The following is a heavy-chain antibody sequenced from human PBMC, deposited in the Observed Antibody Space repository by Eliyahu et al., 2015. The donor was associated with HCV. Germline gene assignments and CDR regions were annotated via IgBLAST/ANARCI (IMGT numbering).Heavy chain of an antibody. Sequence: QVQLQQWGAGLLKPSETLSLTCAVYGGSFTGYYWSWIRQPPGKGLEWVGEVNDRRRTNYNPSLKSRVAISRDTSKNQFSLKLSSVTAADTAIYYCARGHETHCSVVSCRNAFDSWGQGTLVTVSS. J-gene: IGHJ4*02. D-gene: IGHD2-15*01. CDR2: VNDRRRT. V-gene: IGHV4-34*01. CDR3: ARGHETHCSVVSCRNAFDS. CDR1: GGSFTGYY.